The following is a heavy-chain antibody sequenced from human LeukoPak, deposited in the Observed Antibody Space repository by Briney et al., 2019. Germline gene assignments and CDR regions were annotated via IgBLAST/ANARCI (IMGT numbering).Heavy chain of an antibody. D-gene: IGHD6-13*01. CDR2: ISDDGSNK. CDR3: AKDSLPGIAAAGAVY. V-gene: IGHV3-30*04. J-gene: IGHJ4*02. Sequence: GGSLRLSCAASGFSISRYAMHWVRQAPGKGLEWVAVISDDGSNKYYADSVKGRFTISRDNSKNTLYLQMNSLGAEDTAVYYCAKDSLPGIAAAGAVYWGQGTLVTVSS. CDR1: GFSISRYA.